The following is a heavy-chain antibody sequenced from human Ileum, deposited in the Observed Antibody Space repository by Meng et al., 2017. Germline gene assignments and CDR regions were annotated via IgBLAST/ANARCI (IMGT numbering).Heavy chain of an antibody. CDR1: GFSLSTNGVG. V-gene: IGHV2-5*01. D-gene: IGHD6-25*01. J-gene: IGHJ4*02. CDR2: IYWSDDT. Sequence: SGPMLVYPTPTLTLTCSFSGFSLSTNGVGVVWIRQPPGKALEWLALIYWSDDTRYSSSLKSRLTITKDTPKNQVVLTMTNIDPVDTATYYCVHNIAPTNTPSTPPFDYWGRGTLVTVSS. CDR3: VHNIAPTNTPSTPPFDY.